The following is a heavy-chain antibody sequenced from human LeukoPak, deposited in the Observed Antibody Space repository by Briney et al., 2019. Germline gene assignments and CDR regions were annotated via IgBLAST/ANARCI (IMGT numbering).Heavy chain of an antibody. J-gene: IGHJ6*02. Sequence: GGSLRLSCAASGFTFRSYGMHWVRQAPGKGLEWVAVIWYDGSNKYHADSVKGRFTISRHNSKNTLYLQMNSLRAEDTAVYYCARDVYGSGSYLYYYYGMDVWGQGTTVTVSS. CDR3: ARDVYGSGSYLYYYYGMDV. CDR2: IWYDGSNK. D-gene: IGHD3-10*01. V-gene: IGHV3-33*01. CDR1: GFTFRSYG.